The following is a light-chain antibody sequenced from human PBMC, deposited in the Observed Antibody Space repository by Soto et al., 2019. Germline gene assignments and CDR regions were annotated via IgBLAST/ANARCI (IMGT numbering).Light chain of an antibody. J-gene: IGLJ2*01. CDR3: CSYAGSVV. CDR1: SSDVGSYNL. Sequence: QSALTQPASVSGSPGQSITISCTGTSSDVGSYNLVSWYQQHPGKAPKLMIYEGSKRPSGVSNRFSGSKSGNTASLTISGLQAXDEADYYCCSYAGSVVFGGGTKVTVL. V-gene: IGLV2-23*01. CDR2: EGS.